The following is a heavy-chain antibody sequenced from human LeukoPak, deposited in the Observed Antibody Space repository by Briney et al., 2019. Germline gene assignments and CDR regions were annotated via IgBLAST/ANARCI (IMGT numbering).Heavy chain of an antibody. CDR3: ARDSGSLYYDSSGYSY. CDR2: IRYDGSNK. V-gene: IGHV3-30*02. Sequence: PGGSLRLSCAASGFTFSSYGMHWVRQAPGKGLEWVAFIRYDGSNKYYADSVKGRFTISRDNSKNMLYLQMNSLRAEDTAVYYCARDSGSLYYDSSGYSYWGQGTLVTVSS. J-gene: IGHJ4*02. CDR1: GFTFSSYG. D-gene: IGHD3-22*01.